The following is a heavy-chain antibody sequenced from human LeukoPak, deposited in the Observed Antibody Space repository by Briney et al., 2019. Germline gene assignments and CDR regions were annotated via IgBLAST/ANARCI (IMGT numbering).Heavy chain of an antibody. CDR3: TKDHYSLPDY. D-gene: IGHD5-18*01. Sequence: GGSLRLSCAASGFTFSNYAMSWVRQAPGKGLEWVSAISGSGISAYYADSVEGRFTISRDNSKNTLYLQMNNLRAEDTAVYYCTKDHYSLPDYWGQGTLVTVSS. CDR1: GFTFSNYA. V-gene: IGHV3-23*01. J-gene: IGHJ4*02. CDR2: ISGSGISA.